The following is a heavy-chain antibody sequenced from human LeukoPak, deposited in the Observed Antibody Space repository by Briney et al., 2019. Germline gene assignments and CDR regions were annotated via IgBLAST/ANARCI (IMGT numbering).Heavy chain of an antibody. J-gene: IGHJ4*02. V-gene: IGHV3-7*01. CDR2: IKQDGSEK. D-gene: IGHD6-6*01. CDR1: GFTFSSYS. CDR3: ARAIRLAARRARLYYFDY. Sequence: GGSLRLSCAASGFTFSSYSMNWVRQAPGKGLEWVANIKQDGSEKYYVDSVKGRFTISRDNAKNSLYLQMNSLRAEDTAVYYCARAIRLAARRARLYYFDYWGQGTLVTVSS.